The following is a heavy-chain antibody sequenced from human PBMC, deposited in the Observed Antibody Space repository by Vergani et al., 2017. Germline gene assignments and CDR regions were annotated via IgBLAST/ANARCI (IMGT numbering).Heavy chain of an antibody. D-gene: IGHD2-2*01. V-gene: IGHV3-30*02. J-gene: IGHJ5*02. CDR3: ARDPVVPAPYNWFDP. CDR1: GFTFSSYG. Sequence: QVQLVESGGGVVQPGGSLRLSCAASGFTFSSYGMHWVRQAPGKGLEWVAFIRYDGSNKYYADSVKGRFTISRDNSKNTLYLQMNSLRAEDTAVYYCARDPVVPAPYNWFDPWGQGTLVTVSS. CDR2: IRYDGSNK.